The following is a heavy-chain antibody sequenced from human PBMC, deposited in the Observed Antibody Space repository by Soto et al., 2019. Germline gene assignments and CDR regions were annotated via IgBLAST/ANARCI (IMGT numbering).Heavy chain of an antibody. V-gene: IGHV1-69*13. D-gene: IGHD2-21*02. J-gene: IGHJ4*02. CDR2: IIPIFGTA. Sequence: SVKVSCKASGCTFSSYAISWVRQAPGQRLEWMRGIIPIFGTANYAQKFQGRVTITADESTSTAYMELGSLGSEDTAVFYCARGFGAKLSRAAYCGGDCFFYFDYWGQGTLVTVSS. CDR3: ARGFGAKLSRAAYCGGDCFFYFDY. CDR1: GCTFSSYA.